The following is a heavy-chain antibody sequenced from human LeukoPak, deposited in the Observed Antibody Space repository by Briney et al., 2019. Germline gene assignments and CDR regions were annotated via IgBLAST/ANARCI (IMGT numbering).Heavy chain of an antibody. CDR3: TTNPYDFWSSQGF. D-gene: IGHD3-3*01. CDR2: IKSNANGGIT. CDR1: GFSFSDAW. J-gene: IGHJ3*01. Sequence: GGSLRLSCAASGFSFSDAWGSWVRQAPGRGLEWVGRIKSNANGGITDYAAPVKGRFTISRDDSKNTLYLQMNSLKTEDTAVYYCTTNPYDFWSSQGFWGQGTMVTVSS. V-gene: IGHV3-15*01.